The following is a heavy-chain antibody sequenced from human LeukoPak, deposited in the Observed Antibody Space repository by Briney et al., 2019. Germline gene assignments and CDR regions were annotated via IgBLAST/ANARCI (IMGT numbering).Heavy chain of an antibody. CDR3: AREAIAVAGYFDY. CDR2: INSDGSST. J-gene: IGHJ4*02. V-gene: IGHV3-74*01. CDR1: GFTFSSYW. D-gene: IGHD6-19*01. Sequence: PGGSLRLSCAASGFTFSSYWMHWVRQAPGKGLVWVSRINSDGSSTSYADSVKGRFTISRDNAKNTLYLQMNSLRAEDTAVYYCAREAIAVAGYFDYWGQGTLVTVSS.